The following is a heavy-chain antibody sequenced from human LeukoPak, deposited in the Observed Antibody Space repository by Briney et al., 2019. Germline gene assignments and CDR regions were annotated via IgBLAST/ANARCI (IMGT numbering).Heavy chain of an antibody. D-gene: IGHD3-3*01. CDR2: IKQDGGEK. J-gene: IGHJ4*02. CDR1: GFTFTSYW. CDR3: ATCRGCDFWSGGDFDY. V-gene: IGHV3-7*01. Sequence: GGSLRLSCAASGFTFTSYWMSWVRQAPGKGLEWVANIKQDGGEKYYVDSVKGRFTISRDNAKNSLYLQMNSLRAEDTAVYYCATCRGCDFWSGGDFDYWGQGTLVTVSS.